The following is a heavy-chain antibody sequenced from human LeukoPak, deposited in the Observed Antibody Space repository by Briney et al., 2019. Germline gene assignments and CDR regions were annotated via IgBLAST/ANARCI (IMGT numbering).Heavy chain of an antibody. CDR1: GGSFSGYY. D-gene: IGHD3-10*01. Sequence: SETLSLTCAVYGGSFSGYYWSWIRQPPGKGLEWIGEINHSGSTNYNPSLKSRVTISVDTSKDQFSLKLSSVTAADTAVYYCARYYGSGNGVDYWGQGTLVTVSS. J-gene: IGHJ4*02. CDR2: INHSGST. V-gene: IGHV4-34*01. CDR3: ARYYGSGNGVDY.